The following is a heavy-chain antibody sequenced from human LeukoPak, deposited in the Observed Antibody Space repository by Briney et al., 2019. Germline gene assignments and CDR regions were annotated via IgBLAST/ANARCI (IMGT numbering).Heavy chain of an antibody. D-gene: IGHD5-24*01. Sequence: QPGGSLRLSCAASGFTFSSYGMHWVRQAPGKGLEWVAVISYDGSNKYYTDSVKGRFTISRDNSKNTLYLQMNSLRAEDTAVYYCAKAAEETWLRNYFDYWGQGTLVTVSS. CDR2: ISYDGSNK. CDR1: GFTFSSYG. CDR3: AKAAEETWLRNYFDY. V-gene: IGHV3-30*18. J-gene: IGHJ4*02.